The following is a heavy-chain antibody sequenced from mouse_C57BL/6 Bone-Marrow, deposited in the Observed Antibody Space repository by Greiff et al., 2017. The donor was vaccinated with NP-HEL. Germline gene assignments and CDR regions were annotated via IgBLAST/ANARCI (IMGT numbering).Heavy chain of an antibody. CDR1: GYTFTNYW. CDR3: AKYDGYSVFAY. CDR2: IYPGGGYP. J-gene: IGHJ3*01. Sequence: QVQLQQSGAELVRPGTSVKMSCKASGYTFTNYWIGWAKQRPGHGLEWIGDIYPGGGYPNYNEKFKGKATLTADKSSSTAYMQFSSLTSEDSAIYYCAKYDGYSVFAYWGQGTLVTVSA. D-gene: IGHD2-3*01. V-gene: IGHV1-63*01.